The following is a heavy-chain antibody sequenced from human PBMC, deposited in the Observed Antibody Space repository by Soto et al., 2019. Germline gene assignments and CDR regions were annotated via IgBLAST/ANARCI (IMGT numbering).Heavy chain of an antibody. V-gene: IGHV3-23*01. D-gene: IGHD1-26*01. CDR2: ISGSGGST. CDR1: GFTFSSYA. J-gene: IGHJ5*02. Sequence: EVQLLESGGGLVQPGGSLRLSCAASGFTFSSYAMSWVRQAPGKGLEWVSAISGSGGSTYYADSAKGRFTIARDNSKNTLYLRMNSLRAEDTAVYYCAKTRRSGSLNWFDPWGQGTLVTVSS. CDR3: AKTRRSGSLNWFDP.